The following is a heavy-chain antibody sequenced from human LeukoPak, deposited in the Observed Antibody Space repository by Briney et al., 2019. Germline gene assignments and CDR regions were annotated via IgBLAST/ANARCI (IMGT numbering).Heavy chain of an antibody. D-gene: IGHD3-10*01. CDR2: ISYDGSNK. Sequence: GGSLRLSCAASGFTFSSYGMHWVRQAPGKGLEWVAVISYDGSNKYYADSVKGRFTISRDNSKNTLYLQMNSLRAEDTAVYYCAKDTTTTYYYGSGSNYYYYYGMDVWGQGTTVTVSS. CDR3: AKDTTTTYYYGSGSNYYYYYGMDV. V-gene: IGHV3-30*18. CDR1: GFTFSSYG. J-gene: IGHJ6*02.